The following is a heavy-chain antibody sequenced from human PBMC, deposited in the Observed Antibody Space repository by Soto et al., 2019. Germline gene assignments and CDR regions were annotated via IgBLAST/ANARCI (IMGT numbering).Heavy chain of an antibody. V-gene: IGHV3-23*01. Sequence: PGGSLRLSCAASGFTFSSYAMSWVRQAPGKGLEWVSAISGSGGSTYYADSVKGRFTISRDNSKNTLYLQMNSLRAEDTAVYYRAKDRAAGTIGDAFDIWGQGTMVTVSS. CDR1: GFTFSSYA. CDR2: ISGSGGST. J-gene: IGHJ3*02. CDR3: AKDRAAGTIGDAFDI. D-gene: IGHD6-13*01.